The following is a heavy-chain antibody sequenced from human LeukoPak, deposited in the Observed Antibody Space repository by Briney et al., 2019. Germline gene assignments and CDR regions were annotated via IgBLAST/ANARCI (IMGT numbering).Heavy chain of an antibody. Sequence: NPGGSLRLSCAAYGFTLSRHYMSWVRQAPGKGLEWLANIRQDGRDKYYVDSVKGRFTISRDNAKNSLSLQMNSLRAEDTAVYYCVREAIVSREGRWNDDAFDIWGQGTMVTVSS. CDR1: GFTLSRHY. J-gene: IGHJ3*02. CDR3: VREAIVSREGRWNDDAFDI. D-gene: IGHD5/OR15-5a*01. V-gene: IGHV3-7*01. CDR2: IRQDGRDK.